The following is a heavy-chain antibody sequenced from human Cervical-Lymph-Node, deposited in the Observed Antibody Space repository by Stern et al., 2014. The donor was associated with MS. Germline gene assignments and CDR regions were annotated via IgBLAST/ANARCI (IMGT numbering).Heavy chain of an antibody. V-gene: IGHV1-46*02. D-gene: IGHD6-19*01. J-gene: IGHJ6*02. CDR3: ARLAVAGTYYYNGMDV. CDR1: GYTFNSYY. CDR2: INPSGGST. Sequence: QVQLVQSGAEAKKHGASVKVSCKASGYTFNSYYMHWVRQAPGQGLEWMGIINPSGGSTSYAQKFQGRVTMTRDTSTSTVYMELSSLRSEDTAVYYCARLAVAGTYYYNGMDVWGQGTTVTVSS.